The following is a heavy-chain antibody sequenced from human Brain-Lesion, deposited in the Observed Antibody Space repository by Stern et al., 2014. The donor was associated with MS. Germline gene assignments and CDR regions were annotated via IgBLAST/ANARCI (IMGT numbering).Heavy chain of an antibody. V-gene: IGHV1-24*01. CDR2: FDPEDGET. CDR1: GYTLTELS. Sequence: QVQLVQSGAEVKKPGASGKVSCKVSGYTLTELSMHWVRQAPGKGLEWMGSFDPEDGETIYAQKFQGRVTMTEDTSTDTAYMELSSLRSEDTAVYYCATGDFRQQLVPGPYYFYGMDVWGQGTTVTVSS. CDR3: ATGDFRQQLVPGPYYFYGMDV. D-gene: IGHD6-13*01. J-gene: IGHJ6*02.